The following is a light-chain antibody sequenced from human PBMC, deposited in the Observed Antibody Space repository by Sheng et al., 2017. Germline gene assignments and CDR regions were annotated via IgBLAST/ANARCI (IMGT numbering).Light chain of an antibody. CDR2: AAT. CDR3: QQTYSTVWA. V-gene: IGKV1-39*01. Sequence: DIQMTQSPSSLSASVGDRVTITCRASQNINNFLNGISRNQGEPLNLLIYAATSLQSGVPSRFSGSGSGTDFTLTISSLQPEDFATYYCQQTYSTVWAFGQGTKV. J-gene: IGKJ1*01. CDR1: QNINNF.